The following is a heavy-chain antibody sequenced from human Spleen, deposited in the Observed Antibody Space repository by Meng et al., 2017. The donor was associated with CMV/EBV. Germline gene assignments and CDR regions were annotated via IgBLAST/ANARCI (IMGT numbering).Heavy chain of an antibody. D-gene: IGHD4-11*01. CDR2: ISYDGSNK. CDR1: GFTFTSYA. J-gene: IGHJ3*02. V-gene: IGHV3-30*09. Sequence: GESLKISCVASGFTFTSYAMHWVRQAPGKGLEWVAVISYDGSNKYYADSVKGRYAMSRDNSENTLYLQMNSLKSEDTAVYYCARGGSVTTVIRDALDIWGQGTMVTVSS. CDR3: ARGGSVTTVIRDALDI.